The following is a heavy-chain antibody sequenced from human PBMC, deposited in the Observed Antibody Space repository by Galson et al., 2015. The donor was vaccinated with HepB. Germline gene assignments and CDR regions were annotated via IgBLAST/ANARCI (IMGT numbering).Heavy chain of an antibody. V-gene: IGHV4-39*01. D-gene: IGHD3-22*01. CDR1: GGSISSARYF. CDR2: ISYRGSH. Sequence: ATLSLPCIVSGGSISSARYFWGWVRPPPGKGLEWIVHISYRGSHYSYTSLQRPVTMSVGTSKNQFSLKLVPVTDADTTVYYFARQPNYVDTTGYYYGFAYWGQGTLVTFSS. CDR3: ARQPNYVDTTGYYYGFAY. J-gene: IGHJ4*02.